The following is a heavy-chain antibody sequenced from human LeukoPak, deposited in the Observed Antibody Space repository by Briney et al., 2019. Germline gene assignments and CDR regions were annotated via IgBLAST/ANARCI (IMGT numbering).Heavy chain of an antibody. CDR3: AKDIVELRYFDWLLFYYYYGMDV. J-gene: IGHJ6*02. Sequence: GGSLRLSCAASGFTFSSYAMSWVRQALGKGLEWVSAISGSGGSTYYADSVKGRFTISRDNSKNTLYLQMNSLRAEDTAVYYCAKDIVELRYFDWLLFYYYYGMDVWGQGTTVTVSS. CDR2: ISGSGGST. D-gene: IGHD3-9*01. V-gene: IGHV3-23*01. CDR1: GFTFSSYA.